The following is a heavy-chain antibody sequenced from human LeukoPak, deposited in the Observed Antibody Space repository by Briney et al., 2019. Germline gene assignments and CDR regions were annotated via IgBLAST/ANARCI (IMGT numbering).Heavy chain of an antibody. CDR1: GGSISSGSYY. J-gene: IGHJ3*02. CDR3: VGATHAFDI. V-gene: IGHV4-61*02. Sequence: SQTLSLTCTVSGGSISSGSYYWSWIRQPAGKGLEWIGRIYTSGSTNYNPSLKSRVTISVDTSKNQFSLKLSSVTAADTAVYCCVGATHAFDIWGQGTMVTVSS. CDR2: IYTSGST.